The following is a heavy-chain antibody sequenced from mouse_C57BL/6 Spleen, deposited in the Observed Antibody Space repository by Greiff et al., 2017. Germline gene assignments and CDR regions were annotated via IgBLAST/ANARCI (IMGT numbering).Heavy chain of an antibody. CDR1: GYTFTSYW. CDR2: INPSSGYT. Sequence: QVQLKESGAELAKPGASVKLSCKASGYTFTSYWMHWVKQRPGQGLEWIGYINPSSGYTKYNQKFKDKATLTADKSSSTAYMQLSSLTYEDSAVYYCAGGLRRGYFDVWGTGTTVTVSS. D-gene: IGHD2-4*01. CDR3: AGGLRRGYFDV. J-gene: IGHJ1*03. V-gene: IGHV1-7*01.